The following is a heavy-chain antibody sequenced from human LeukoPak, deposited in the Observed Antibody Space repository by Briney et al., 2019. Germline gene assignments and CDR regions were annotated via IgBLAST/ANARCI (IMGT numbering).Heavy chain of an antibody. Sequence: GGSLRLSCAASGFTFSSYGMHWVRQAPGKGLEWVSSISSSSSYIYYADSVKGRFTISRDNAKNSLYLQMNSLRAEDTAVYYCARAGDYYDSSGYFVYDAFDIWGQGTMVTVSS. CDR3: ARAGDYYDSSGYFVYDAFDI. CDR1: GFTFSSYG. CDR2: ISSSSSYI. D-gene: IGHD3-22*01. V-gene: IGHV3-21*01. J-gene: IGHJ3*02.